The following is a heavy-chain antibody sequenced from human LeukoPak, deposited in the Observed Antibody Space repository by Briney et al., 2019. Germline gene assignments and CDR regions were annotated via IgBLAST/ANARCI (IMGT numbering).Heavy chain of an antibody. V-gene: IGHV1-58*01. D-gene: IGHD3-9*01. CDR1: GFTFARSA. J-gene: IGHJ4*02. Sequence: SVKVSCKASGFTFARSAVQWVRQARGQRPEWIGWIVIANGNTNYAQKFQERLTITRDMSTSTDYMELSSLRSEDTAVYYCASEDDFLTGYYDFDYWGQGTVVTVSS. CDR3: ASEDDFLTGYYDFDY. CDR2: IVIANGNT.